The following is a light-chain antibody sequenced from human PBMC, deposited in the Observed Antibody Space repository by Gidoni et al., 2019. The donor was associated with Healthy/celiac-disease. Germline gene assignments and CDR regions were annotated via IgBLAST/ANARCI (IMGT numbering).Light chain of an antibody. Sequence: DIQMTQSPSTLSASVGDRVTITCRASQSISSWLAWYQQKPGKAPKLLIYKASSLESGVPSRFSGSGSGTEFTLTISSLQPDDFATYYCQQYNNMRTFXXXTKLEIK. CDR1: QSISSW. CDR3: QQYNNMRT. CDR2: KAS. V-gene: IGKV1-5*03. J-gene: IGKJ2*01.